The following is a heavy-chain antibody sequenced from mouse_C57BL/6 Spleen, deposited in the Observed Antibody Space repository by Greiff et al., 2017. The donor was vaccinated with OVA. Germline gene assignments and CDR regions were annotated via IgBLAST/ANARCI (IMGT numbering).Heavy chain of an antibody. CDR3: ARGPYYYGSSYWYFDV. CDR2: INPNNGGT. CDR1: GYTFTDYY. V-gene: IGHV1-26*01. J-gene: IGHJ1*03. D-gene: IGHD1-1*01. Sequence: EVQLQQSGPELVKPGASVKISCKASGYTFTDYYMNWVKQSHGKSLEWIGDINPNNGGTSYNQKFKGKATLTVDKSSSTAYMALRSLTSEDSAVYYCARGPYYYGSSYWYFDVWGTGTTVTVSS.